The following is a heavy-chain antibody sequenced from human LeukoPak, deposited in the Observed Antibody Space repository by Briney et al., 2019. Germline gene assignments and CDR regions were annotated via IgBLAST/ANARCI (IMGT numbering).Heavy chain of an antibody. CDR3: ARDYKGWFDY. Sequence: GGSLRLSCVASGFTFRNHWVTWVRQAPGKGLEGVANINEYGREIHYVDSVKGRFTISRDNAKNSLYLQMNSLRVEDTAVYYCARDYKGWFDYWGQGTLVTVSS. CDR2: INEYGREI. J-gene: IGHJ4*02. V-gene: IGHV3-7*01. D-gene: IGHD5-24*01. CDR1: GFTFRNHW.